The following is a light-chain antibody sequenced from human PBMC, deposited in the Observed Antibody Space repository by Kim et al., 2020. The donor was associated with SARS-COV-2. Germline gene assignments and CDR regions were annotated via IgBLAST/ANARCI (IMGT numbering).Light chain of an antibody. CDR1: QSIGGY. V-gene: IGKV1-39*01. CDR2: AAS. J-gene: IGKJ2*01. Sequence: SASVGDRITIACRASQSIGGYLNWYQKKPGKAPKLLIYAASTLQSGVPSTVSGSGSGTEFTLTISSLQPEDFASYYCQQSYRTPYTFGQGTKLEIK. CDR3: QQSYRTPYT.